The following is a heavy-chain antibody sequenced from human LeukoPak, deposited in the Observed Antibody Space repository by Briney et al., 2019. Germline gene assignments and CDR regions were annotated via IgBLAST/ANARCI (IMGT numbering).Heavy chain of an antibody. CDR3: ARGEHDVYSNYYFDY. CDR2: IYYSGST. V-gene: IGHV4-39*07. Sequence: SETLSLTCTVSGGSISSSNYYWAWIRQPPGKGLEWIGTIYYSGSTYHSPPLKSRVTISIDTSKNQFSLKLSSVTAADTAVYYCARGEHDVYSNYYFDYWGQGTLVTVSS. CDR1: GGSISSSNYY. J-gene: IGHJ4*02. D-gene: IGHD4-11*01.